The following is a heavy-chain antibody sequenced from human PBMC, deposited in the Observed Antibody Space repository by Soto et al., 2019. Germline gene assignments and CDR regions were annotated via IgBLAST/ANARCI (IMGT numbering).Heavy chain of an antibody. CDR2: IIPIFGTA. Sequence: ASVKVSCKASGGTFSSYAISWVRQAPGQGLEWMGGIIPIFGTANYAQKFQGRVTITADESTSTAYMELSSLRSEDTAVYYCARDFSTVQLWSTNYYYYGMDVWGQGTTVTVSS. D-gene: IGHD5-18*01. V-gene: IGHV1-69*13. J-gene: IGHJ6*02. CDR1: GGTFSSYA. CDR3: ARDFSTVQLWSTNYYYYGMDV.